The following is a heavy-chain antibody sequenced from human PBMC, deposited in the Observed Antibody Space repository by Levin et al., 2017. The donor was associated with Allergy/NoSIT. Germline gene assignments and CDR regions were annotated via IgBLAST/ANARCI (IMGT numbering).Heavy chain of an antibody. Sequence: LPGGSLRLSCAASGFTFSNYAMSWVRQAPGKGLEWVSTISDTGGNTYYADSVKGRFTISRDNSKNTMYLQMNSLRAEDTAFYYCAKGGTSGSYYKFDYWGQGTLVTVSS. D-gene: IGHD3-10*01. CDR3: AKGGTSGSYYKFDY. J-gene: IGHJ4*02. CDR2: ISDTGGNT. V-gene: IGHV3-23*01. CDR1: GFTFSNYA.